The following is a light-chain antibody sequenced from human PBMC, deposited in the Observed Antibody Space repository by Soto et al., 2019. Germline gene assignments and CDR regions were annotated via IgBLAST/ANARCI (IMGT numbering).Light chain of an antibody. CDR3: QQYNNWPLP. J-gene: IGKJ1*01. V-gene: IGKV3-15*01. Sequence: EIVMTQSPATLSVSPGERATLSCRASQSVSSNLAWYQQKPGQAPRLLIYGASTRATSIPARFSGSASGTEFTLTISSLQSEDFAVYYCQQYNNWPLPFGQGTKVDIK. CDR1: QSVSSN. CDR2: GAS.